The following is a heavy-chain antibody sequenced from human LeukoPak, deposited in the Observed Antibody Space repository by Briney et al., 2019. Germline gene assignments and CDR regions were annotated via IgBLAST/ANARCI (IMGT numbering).Heavy chain of an antibody. CDR2: IDSDGSNT. D-gene: IGHD4-23*01. CDR3: ARDDYGGYYFDY. CDR1: GFTFNNYW. V-gene: IGHV3-74*01. J-gene: IGHJ4*02. Sequence: GGSLRLSCAASGFTFNNYWMHWVRRAPGKGLVWVSRIDSDGSNTNYADSVKGRFTVSRDNAKNTLYLQMNSLRAEDTAVYYCARDDYGGYYFDYWGQGTLVTVSS.